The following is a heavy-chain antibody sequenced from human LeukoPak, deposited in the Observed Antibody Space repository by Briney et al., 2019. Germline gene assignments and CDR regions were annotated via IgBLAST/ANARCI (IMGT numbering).Heavy chain of an antibody. Sequence: GGSLRLSCAASGFSFSSYWTHWVRQAPGKGLVWVSRSNGDGSNIRYADSVKGRFTISRDNAKNTLYLQMNSLRAGDTAVYFCARETSGSYSGDWLDPWGQGTLVTVSS. J-gene: IGHJ5*02. V-gene: IGHV3-74*01. CDR2: SNGDGSNI. CDR3: ARETSGSYSGDWLDP. CDR1: GFSFSSYW. D-gene: IGHD1-26*01.